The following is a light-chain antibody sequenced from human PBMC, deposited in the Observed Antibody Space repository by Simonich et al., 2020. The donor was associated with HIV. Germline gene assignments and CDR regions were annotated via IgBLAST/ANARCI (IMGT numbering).Light chain of an antibody. CDR3: YSAADNPWV. CDR1: VVAKKY. V-gene: IGLV3-27*01. CDR2: KDS. Sequence: SYELTQPSSVSVSPGQTARITCSGDVVAKKYGRGFQQNPGQATVLVIYKDSERPSAIPERFSGCSSGTTVTLTVRGAQVEDEADYYCYSAADNPWVFGGGTKLTVL. J-gene: IGLJ3*02.